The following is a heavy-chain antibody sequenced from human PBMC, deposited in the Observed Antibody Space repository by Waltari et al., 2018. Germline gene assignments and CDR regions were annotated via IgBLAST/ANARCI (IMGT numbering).Heavy chain of an antibody. J-gene: IGHJ4*02. V-gene: IGHV4-38-2*02. CDR1: GYSISSGYY. CDR2: IYHSGST. D-gene: IGHD3-22*01. CDR3: AREDYYDSSGRSW. Sequence: QVQLQESGPGLVKPSETLSLTCAVSGYSISSGYYWGWIRQPPGKGLEWIGSIYHSGSTYYNPSLKSRVTISVDTSKNQFSLKLSSVTAADTAVYYCAREDYYDSSGRSWWGQGTLVTVSS.